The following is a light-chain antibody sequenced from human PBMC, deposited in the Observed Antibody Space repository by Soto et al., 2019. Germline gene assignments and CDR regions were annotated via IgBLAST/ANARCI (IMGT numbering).Light chain of an antibody. CDR2: GAS. CDR1: QRISSW. J-gene: IGKJ2*01. V-gene: IGKV1-5*01. CDR3: QQYDTYSPFT. Sequence: DIQMTQSPSTLSASVGDRVTITCRASQRISSWLAWYQQKPGKAPKLLVYGASTLQSGVPSRFGGSGSGTEFTLPISSLQPDDFAAYYCQQYDTYSPFTFGQGTKLEIK.